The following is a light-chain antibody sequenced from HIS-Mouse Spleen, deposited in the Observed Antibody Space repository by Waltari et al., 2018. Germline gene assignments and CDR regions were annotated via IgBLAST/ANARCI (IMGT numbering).Light chain of an antibody. CDR3: QQYGSSPGWT. CDR1: QSVSSSY. J-gene: IGKJ1*01. Sequence: ELVLTQSPGTLSLSPGERATLSCRARQSVSSSYLAWYQQKPGQPPRLLIYGASSRATGIPDRFSGSGSGTDFTLTISRLEPEDFAVYYCQQYGSSPGWTFGQGTKVEIK. CDR2: GAS. V-gene: IGKV3-20*01.